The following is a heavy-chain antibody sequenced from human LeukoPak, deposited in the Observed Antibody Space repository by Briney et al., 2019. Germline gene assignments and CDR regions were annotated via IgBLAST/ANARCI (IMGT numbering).Heavy chain of an antibody. D-gene: IGHD3-10*01. CDR1: GYTFTSYY. V-gene: IGHV1-46*01. Sequence: ASVKVSCKASGYTFTSYYMHWVRPAPGQGLEWMGIINPSGGSTSYAQKFQGRVTMTRDTSTSTVYMELSSLRSEDTAVYYCARVYGSGSQYNWFDPWGQGTLVTVSS. CDR2: INPSGGST. J-gene: IGHJ5*02. CDR3: ARVYGSGSQYNWFDP.